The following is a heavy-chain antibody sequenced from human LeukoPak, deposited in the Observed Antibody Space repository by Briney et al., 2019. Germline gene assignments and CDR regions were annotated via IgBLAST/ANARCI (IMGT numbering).Heavy chain of an antibody. CDR3: ARDYDRSGYSDS. Sequence: GGSLRLSCAASGFTFSSYAINWVRQAPGKGLEWVSCISSSGSYIYYADSVRGRFTISRDNAKNSQYLQMNSLRVEDTAVYYCARDYDRSGYSDSWGQGTLVTVSS. J-gene: IGHJ4*02. CDR2: ISSSGSYI. CDR1: GFTFSSYA. V-gene: IGHV3-21*01. D-gene: IGHD3-22*01.